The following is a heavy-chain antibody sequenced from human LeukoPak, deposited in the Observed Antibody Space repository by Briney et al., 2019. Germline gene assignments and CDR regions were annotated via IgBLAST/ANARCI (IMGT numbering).Heavy chain of an antibody. Sequence: ASVKVSCKTSGYSFTGYYRHWVRQAPGQGLDWMGWVNPKNGGTNYPQKFQGRVTMTTDTSVGTAYMELSSLASDDTAVYYCARVGTSYSDRGGKVEADFFFDFWGQGTLVTVSS. CDR1: GYSFTGYY. D-gene: IGHD3-22*01. CDR3: ARVGTSYSDRGGKVEADFFFDF. CDR2: VNPKNGGT. V-gene: IGHV1-2*02. J-gene: IGHJ4*02.